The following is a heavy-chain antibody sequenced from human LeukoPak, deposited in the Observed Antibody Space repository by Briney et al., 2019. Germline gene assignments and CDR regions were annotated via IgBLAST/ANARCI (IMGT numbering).Heavy chain of an antibody. CDR2: IIPIFDTA. CDR3: AKDLITPGYYFDY. CDR1: GGTFSSYA. J-gene: IGHJ4*03. D-gene: IGHD3-10*01. V-gene: IGHV1-69*13. Sequence: SVKVSCKASGGTFSSYAISWVRQAPGQGLEWMGGIIPIFDTAKYAQKFQGRVTITADESTSTAYMALSSLRSEDTAVYYCAKDLITPGYYFDYWGKGTTATVSS.